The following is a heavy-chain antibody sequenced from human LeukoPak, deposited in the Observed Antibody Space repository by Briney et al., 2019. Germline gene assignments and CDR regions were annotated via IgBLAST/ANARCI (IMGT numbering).Heavy chain of an antibody. CDR2: IYPGDSDT. Sequence: GESLKISCKGSGYTFTNYWIGWVRQMPGKGLEWMGIIYPGDSDTRYSPSFQGQVTISADKSISTAYLQWSTLKASDTAMYYCARPNREDAFDIWGQGTMVTVSS. D-gene: IGHD4/OR15-4a*01. CDR1: GYTFTNYW. J-gene: IGHJ3*02. CDR3: ARPNREDAFDI. V-gene: IGHV5-51*01.